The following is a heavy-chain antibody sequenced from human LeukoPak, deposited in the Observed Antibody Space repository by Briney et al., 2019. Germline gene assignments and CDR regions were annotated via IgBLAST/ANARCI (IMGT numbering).Heavy chain of an antibody. V-gene: IGHV4-59*01. CDR2: IYYSGST. Sequence: SETLSLTCTVSGGSISSYYWSWIRQPPGKGLEWIGYIYYSGSTDYNPSLKSRVTISVDTSKNQFSLKLSSVTAADTAVYYCAVISTRRDFDYWGQGTLVTVSS. CDR1: GGSISSYY. D-gene: IGHD3-9*01. CDR3: AVISTRRDFDY. J-gene: IGHJ4*02.